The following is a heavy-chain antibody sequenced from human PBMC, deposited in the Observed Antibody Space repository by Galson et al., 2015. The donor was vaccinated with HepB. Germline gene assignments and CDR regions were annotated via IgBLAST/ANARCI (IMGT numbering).Heavy chain of an antibody. D-gene: IGHD3-3*01. J-gene: IGHJ4*02. CDR1: GFTFSSYA. Sequence: SLRLSCAASGFTFSSYAMHWVRQAPGKGLEWVAVISYDGSNKYYADSVKGRFTIPRDNSKNTLYLQMNSLRAEDTAVYYCARDRLRFSLEAVEIDYWGQGTLVTVSS. V-gene: IGHV3-30-3*01. CDR3: ARDRLRFSLEAVEIDY. CDR2: ISYDGSNK.